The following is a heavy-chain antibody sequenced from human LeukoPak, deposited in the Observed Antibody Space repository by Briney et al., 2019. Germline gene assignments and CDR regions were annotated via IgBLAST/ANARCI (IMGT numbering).Heavy chain of an antibody. CDR1: GFTVSSNY. Sequence: PGGSLRLSCAASGFTVSSNYMSWVRQAPGKGLEWVSVIYSGGSTYYADSVKGRFTTPRDISRNTLYLQMNSLRAEDTAVYYCAKVPRGNYYDSSGYYPSSIYFDYWGQGTLVTVSS. J-gene: IGHJ4*02. CDR3: AKVPRGNYYDSSGYYPSSIYFDY. V-gene: IGHV3-53*01. D-gene: IGHD3-22*01. CDR2: IYSGGST.